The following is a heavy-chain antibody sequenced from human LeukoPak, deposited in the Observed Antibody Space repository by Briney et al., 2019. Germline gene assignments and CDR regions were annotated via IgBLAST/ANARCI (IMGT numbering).Heavy chain of an antibody. CDR3: AKGENYYYYYVMDV. V-gene: IGHV3-23*01. CDR1: RFTFSSYA. Sequence: QPGGSLRLSCAASRFTFSSYAMTWVRQAPGKGLEWVSAISGSGGSTFYADSVKGRFTISRDKSKNTLYLQMNSLRAEDTAVYYCAKGENYYYYYVMDVWGQGTTATVSS. J-gene: IGHJ6*02. CDR2: ISGSGGST.